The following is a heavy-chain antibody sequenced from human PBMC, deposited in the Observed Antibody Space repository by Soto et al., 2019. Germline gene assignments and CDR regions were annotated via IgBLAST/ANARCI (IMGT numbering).Heavy chain of an antibody. Sequence: ASVKVSCKASGYTFTGYYMHWVRQAPGQGLEWMGWINPNSGGTNYAQKFQGRVTMTRDTSISTAYMELSRLRSDDTAVYYCARGRSYDFWSAYYFDYWGQGTLVTVPS. V-gene: IGHV1-2*02. J-gene: IGHJ4*02. CDR3: ARGRSYDFWSAYYFDY. D-gene: IGHD3-3*01. CDR1: GYTFTGYY. CDR2: INPNSGGT.